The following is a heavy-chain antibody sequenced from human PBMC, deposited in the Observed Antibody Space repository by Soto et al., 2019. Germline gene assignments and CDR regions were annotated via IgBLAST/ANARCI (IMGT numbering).Heavy chain of an antibody. D-gene: IGHD1-26*01. CDR3: ARWEYSGSYPFDY. CDR2: INHSGST. CDR1: GGSFSGYY. Sequence: QVQLQQWGAGLLKPSETLSLTCAVYGGSFSGYYWSWIRQPPGKGLEWIGEINHSGSTNYNPSLXXXXXXXXXXXXXXXSLKLSSVTAADTAVYYCARWEYSGSYPFDYWGQGTLVTVSS. V-gene: IGHV4-34*01. J-gene: IGHJ4*02.